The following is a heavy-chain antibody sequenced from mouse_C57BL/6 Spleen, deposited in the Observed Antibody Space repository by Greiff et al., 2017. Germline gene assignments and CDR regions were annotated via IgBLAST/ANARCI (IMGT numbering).Heavy chain of an antibody. D-gene: IGHD4-1*01. CDR1: GYTFTSYW. Sequence: QVQLQQPGAELVMPGASVKLSCKASGYTFTSYWMHWVKQRPGQGLEWIGEIDPSDSYTNYNQKFKGKSTLTVDKSSSTAYMQLSSLTSEDSEVYYCARTGTGGYYAMDYWGQGTSVTVSS. CDR3: ARTGTGGYYAMDY. V-gene: IGHV1-69*01. J-gene: IGHJ4*01. CDR2: IDPSDSYT.